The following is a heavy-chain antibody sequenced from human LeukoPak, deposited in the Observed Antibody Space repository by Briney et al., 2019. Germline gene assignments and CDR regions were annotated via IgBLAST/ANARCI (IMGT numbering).Heavy chain of an antibody. CDR2: IRSKANSYAT. D-gene: IGHD1-14*01. CDR3: TRPESDWFDP. CDR1: GLTFSSSW. V-gene: IGHV3-73*01. Sequence: GGSLRLSCAVSGLTFSSSWMDWVRQASGKGLEWVGRIRSKANSYATAYAASVKGRFTISRDDSKNTAYLRMNSLKTEDTAVYYCTRPESDWFDPWGQGTLVTVSS. J-gene: IGHJ5*02.